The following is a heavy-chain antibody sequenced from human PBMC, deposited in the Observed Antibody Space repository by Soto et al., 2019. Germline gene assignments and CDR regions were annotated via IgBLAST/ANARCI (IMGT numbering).Heavy chain of an antibody. CDR3: VRSYTLMVAALGE. D-gene: IGHD3-16*01. CDR1: GGSVNSGSYY. Sequence: QVQLQESGPGLVKPSETLSLTCTVSGGSVNSGSYYWNWIRQPQGKGLEWLGYVFYSGNSNYKPSVRSRVAISVDTSKNQLFLRLSSVTAADTAVYYCVRSYTLMVAALGEWGQGTLVTVSS. J-gene: IGHJ1*01. V-gene: IGHV4-61*01. CDR2: VFYSGNS.